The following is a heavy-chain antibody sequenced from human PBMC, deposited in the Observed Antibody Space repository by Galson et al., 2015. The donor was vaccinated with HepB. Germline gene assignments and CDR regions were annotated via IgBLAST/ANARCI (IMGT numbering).Heavy chain of an antibody. CDR3: ARTTYYDFWSGYWDYYYYGMDV. Sequence: SGAEVKKPGESLRISCKGSGYSFTSYWISWVRQMPGKGLEWMGRIDPSDSYTNYSPSFQGHVTISADKSISAAYLQWSSLKASDTAMYYCARTTYYDFWSGYWDYYYYGMDVWGQGTTVTVSS. CDR1: GYSFTSYW. CDR2: IDPSDSYT. J-gene: IGHJ6*02. D-gene: IGHD3-3*01. V-gene: IGHV5-10-1*01.